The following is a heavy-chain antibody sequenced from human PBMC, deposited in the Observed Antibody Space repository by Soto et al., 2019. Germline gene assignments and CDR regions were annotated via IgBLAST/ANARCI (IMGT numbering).Heavy chain of an antibody. CDR2: ISTYNGNT. J-gene: IGHJ4*01. Sequence: ASVKVSCKASGYSFTSYPISWVRQAPGQGLEWMGWISTYNGNTNYAQKLQGRVTMTTDTSTSTAYMELRSLRSDDTALYYCATGGYNYGSFDYWGHGALVTVS. CDR1: GYSFTSYP. CDR3: ATGGYNYGSFDY. V-gene: IGHV1-18*01. D-gene: IGHD5-18*01.